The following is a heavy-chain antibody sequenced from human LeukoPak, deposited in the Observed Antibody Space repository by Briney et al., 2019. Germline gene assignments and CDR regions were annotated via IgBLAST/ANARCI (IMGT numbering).Heavy chain of an antibody. Sequence: SETLSLTCTVSGASINTHYWTWIRQPPGKGLEWIGHIFYTGSSNYNPSLKSRVTISLSRPNSQFSLRLTSVTAADTAVYYCTRGAGWLIDYWGQGILVTVSS. CDR2: IFYTGSS. V-gene: IGHV4-59*11. J-gene: IGHJ4*02. CDR1: GASINTHY. CDR3: TRGAGWLIDY. D-gene: IGHD3-16*01.